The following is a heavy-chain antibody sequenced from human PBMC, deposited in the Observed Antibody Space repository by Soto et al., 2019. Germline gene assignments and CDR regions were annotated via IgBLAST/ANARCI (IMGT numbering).Heavy chain of an antibody. CDR2: VSYSGGT. V-gene: IGHV4-61*04. CDR3: ARGIGHVPFEH. D-gene: IGHD2-15*01. Sequence: QVQLQESGPGLVKPSETLSLTCNVSGGSVVXXDXXWSWIRQPPGKGLEWIGYVSYSGGTNYNPXXXXXXXXXXXXXXXXXXXXXXXXXAXXXXVXXCARGIGHVPFEHWGRGILVTVSS. J-gene: IGHJ4*02. CDR1: GGSVVXXDXX.